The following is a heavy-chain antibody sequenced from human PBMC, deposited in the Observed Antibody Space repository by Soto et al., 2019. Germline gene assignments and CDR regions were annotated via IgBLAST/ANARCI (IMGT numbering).Heavy chain of an antibody. CDR2: TYYRSKWYN. V-gene: IGHV6-1*01. CDR1: GDSVSSNSAA. CDR3: ARDLPPDTAMVPRYYYYGMDV. J-gene: IGHJ6*02. Sequence: SQTLSLTCAISGDSVSSNSAAWNWIRQSPSRGLEWLGRTYYRSKWYNDYAVSVKSRIAINPDTSKNQFSLQLNSVTPEDTAVYYCARDLPPDTAMVPRYYYYGMDVWGQGTTVTVSS. D-gene: IGHD5-18*01.